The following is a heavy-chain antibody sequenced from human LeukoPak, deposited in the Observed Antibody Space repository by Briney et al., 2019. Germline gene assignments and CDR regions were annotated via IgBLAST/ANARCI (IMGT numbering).Heavy chain of an antibody. V-gene: IGHV4-59*01. D-gene: IGHD5-12*01. Sequence: SDTLSLTCAVYGVSFSGYYWSWIRQPPGKGLEWIGYIYYSGSTNYNPSLKSRVTISVDTSKNQFSLKLSSVTAADTAVYYCARDQGGYISGPYYYGMDVWGQGTTVTVSS. CDR3: ARDQGGYISGPYYYGMDV. J-gene: IGHJ6*02. CDR2: IYYSGST. CDR1: GVSFSGYY.